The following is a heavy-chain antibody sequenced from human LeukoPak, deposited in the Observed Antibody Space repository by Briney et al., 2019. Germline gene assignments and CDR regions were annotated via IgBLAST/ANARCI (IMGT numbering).Heavy chain of an antibody. V-gene: IGHV4-59*11. J-gene: IGHJ4*02. D-gene: IGHD3-16*01. Sequence: PSETLSLTCTVSGGSISSHYWSWIRQPPGKGLEWIGYIHYSGSTNYNPSLKSRVTISVDTSKNQFSLKLSSVTAADTAVYYCARGALRNYFDYWGQGTLVTVSS. CDR3: ARGALRNYFDY. CDR1: GGSISSHY. CDR2: IHYSGST.